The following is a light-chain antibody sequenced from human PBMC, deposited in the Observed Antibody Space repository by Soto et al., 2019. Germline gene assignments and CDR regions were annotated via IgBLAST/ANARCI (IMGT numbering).Light chain of an antibody. J-gene: IGKJ2*01. Sequence: EIVMTQSPATLSVSPGERATLSCRASQSVSSNLAWYQQKPGQAPRLLIYGASTRATGIPARFSGSGSGTEFTLAISRLQSEDFAVYYCQQYNKWPPYTFGQGTKLEIQ. V-gene: IGKV3-15*01. CDR1: QSVSSN. CDR2: GAS. CDR3: QQYNKWPPYT.